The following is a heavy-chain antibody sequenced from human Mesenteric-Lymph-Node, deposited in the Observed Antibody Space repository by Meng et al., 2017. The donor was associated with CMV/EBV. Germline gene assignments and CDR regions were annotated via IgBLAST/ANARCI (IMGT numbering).Heavy chain of an antibody. D-gene: IGHD6-13*01. CDR3: ARDPVGTDYFDY. CDR2: INAGNGNT. CDR1: GYTFTSYA. J-gene: IGHJ4*02. Sequence: KASGYTFTSYAMHWVRQAPGQRLEWMGWINAGNGNTKYSQKFQGRVTITRDTSASTAYMELSSLRSEDTAVYYCARDPVGTDYFDYWGQGTLVTRLL. V-gene: IGHV1-3*01.